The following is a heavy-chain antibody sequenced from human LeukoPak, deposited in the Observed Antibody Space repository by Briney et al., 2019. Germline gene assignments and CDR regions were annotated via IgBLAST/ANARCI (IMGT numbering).Heavy chain of an antibody. CDR3: ARNYYDNSGYYYVLDY. V-gene: IGHV3-53*01. CDR1: GFTVRSNY. D-gene: IGHD3-22*01. J-gene: IGHJ4*02. Sequence: GGSLSLSCAASGFTVRSNYMSWVRPAPGMGLEWVSVIYSGGSTYYADSVKGRFTISRDNSKNTLYLQMNNLRAEDTAVYYCARNYYDNSGYYYVLDYWGQGTLVTVSS. CDR2: IYSGGST.